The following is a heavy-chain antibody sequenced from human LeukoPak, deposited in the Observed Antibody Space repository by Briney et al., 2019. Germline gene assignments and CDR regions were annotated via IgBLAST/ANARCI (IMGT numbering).Heavy chain of an antibody. D-gene: IGHD6-13*01. CDR3: ARESGIAAALDL. CDR1: GFSFDDYG. Sequence: PGRSLRLSCVASGFSFDDYGMFWVRQAPGKGLEWVAGISWNSGRIGYADSVKGRFTISRDNAKNSLYLQMNSLRAEDTAVYYCARESGIAAALDLWGQGTLVTVSS. CDR2: ISWNSGRI. J-gene: IGHJ5*02. V-gene: IGHV3-9*01.